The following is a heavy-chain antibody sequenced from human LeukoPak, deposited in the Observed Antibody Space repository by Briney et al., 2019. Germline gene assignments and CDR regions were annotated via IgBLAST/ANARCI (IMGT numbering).Heavy chain of an antibody. CDR1: GGSFSGYY. CDR2: INHSRST. CDR3: ARSVVATSRGYYYGMDV. D-gene: IGHD5-12*01. Sequence: PSETLSLTCAVYGGSFSGYYWSWIRQPPGKGLEWIGEINHSRSTNYNPSLKSRVTISVDTSKNQFSLKLSSVTAADTAVYYCARSVVATSRGYYYGMDVWGQGTTVTVSS. J-gene: IGHJ6*02. V-gene: IGHV4-34*01.